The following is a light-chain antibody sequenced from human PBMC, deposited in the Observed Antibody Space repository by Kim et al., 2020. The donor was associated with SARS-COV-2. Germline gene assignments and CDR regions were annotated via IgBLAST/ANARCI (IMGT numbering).Light chain of an antibody. J-gene: IGKJ1*01. CDR2: DAA. V-gene: IGKV1-5*01. CDR1: QSISTW. CDR3: QEYNGYSRA. Sequence: IQMTQSPSTLSASIGERVTITCRASQSISTWLAWYQQKPGKAPKLLIYDAANLESGVTSRFSGSGSGTEFTLTINSLQPEDFATYYCQEYNGYSRAFGQGTKVDFK.